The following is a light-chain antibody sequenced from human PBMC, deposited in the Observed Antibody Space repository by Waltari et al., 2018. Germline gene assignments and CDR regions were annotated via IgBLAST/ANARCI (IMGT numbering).Light chain of an antibody. J-gene: IGLJ2*01. Sequence: QSALTQPASVSGSLGQSITFSCTGTSSDDGGSNYVASYQQHPGKAPKLMIHDVTDRPSGVSIRFSGSKSGNTAYLTISGLQADDEADYYCISYSRATPGNVVIGGGTKLTVL. CDR2: DVT. V-gene: IGLV2-14*03. CDR1: SSDDGGSNY. CDR3: ISYSRATPGNVV.